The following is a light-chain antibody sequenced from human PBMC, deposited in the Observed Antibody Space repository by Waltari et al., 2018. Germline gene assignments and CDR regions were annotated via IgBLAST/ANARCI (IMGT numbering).Light chain of an antibody. Sequence: IQLTQSPSSLSASVGDRVTITCRASLGIDNYLGWYQQKPGKAPKLLIYEASTLQSGVPSRFSGSGSGTDFTLIISSLQPADFATYYCQQLNTYPLTFGPGTKVDIK. CDR3: QQLNTYPLT. CDR1: LGIDNY. V-gene: IGKV1-9*01. CDR2: EAS. J-gene: IGKJ3*01.